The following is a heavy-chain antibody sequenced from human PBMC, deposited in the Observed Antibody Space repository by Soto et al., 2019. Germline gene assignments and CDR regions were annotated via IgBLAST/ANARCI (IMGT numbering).Heavy chain of an antibody. CDR2: ISSSGSTI. Sequence: GGSLRLSCAASGFTFSDYYMSWIRQAPGKGLEWVSYISSSGSTIYYADSVKGRFTISRDNAKNSLYLQMNSLRAEDTAVYYCAFRDGYSWGYYYYGLDVWGQGTTVTVSS. CDR3: AFRDGYSWGYYYYGLDV. V-gene: IGHV3-11*01. J-gene: IGHJ6*02. D-gene: IGHD4-4*01. CDR1: GFTFSDYY.